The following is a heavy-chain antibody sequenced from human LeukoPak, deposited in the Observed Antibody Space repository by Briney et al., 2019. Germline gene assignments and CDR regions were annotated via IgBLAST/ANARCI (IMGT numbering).Heavy chain of an antibody. J-gene: IGHJ4*02. CDR1: GGSISGYY. CDR3: ARSDSSGYFPIDY. D-gene: IGHD3-22*01. V-gene: IGHV4-59*01. Sequence: SETLCLTCTVSGGSISGYYWSWIRQPPGKGLEWIGYIYYSGSTNYNPSLKSRVTISVDTSKNQFPLKLNSVTAADTAVYYCARSDSSGYFPIDYWGQGTLVTVSS. CDR2: IYYSGST.